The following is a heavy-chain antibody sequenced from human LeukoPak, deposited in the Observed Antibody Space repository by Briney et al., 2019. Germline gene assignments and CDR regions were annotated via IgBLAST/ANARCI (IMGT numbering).Heavy chain of an antibody. D-gene: IGHD3-9*01. CDR2: ISGSGGST. CDR1: GFTFSSYA. Sequence: GGSLRLSCAASGFTFSSYAMSRVHQAPGKGLEWVSAISGSGGSTYYADSVKGRFTISRDNSKNTLYLQMNSLRAEDTAVYYCAKVTLYDILTGYDYFDYWGQGTLVTVSS. CDR3: AKVTLYDILTGYDYFDY. V-gene: IGHV3-23*01. J-gene: IGHJ4*02.